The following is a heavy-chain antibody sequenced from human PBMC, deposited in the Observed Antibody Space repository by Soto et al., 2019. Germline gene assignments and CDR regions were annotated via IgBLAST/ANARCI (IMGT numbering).Heavy chain of an antibody. CDR3: ARDQYSGYDESSWFDP. J-gene: IGHJ5*02. CDR2: IYYSGST. D-gene: IGHD5-12*01. Sequence: SETLSLTCTVSGGSISSYYWSWIRQPPGKGLEWIGYIYYSGSTNYNPSLKSRVTISVDTSKNQFSLKLSSVTAADTAVYYCARDQYSGYDESSWFDPWGQGTLVTVSS. CDR1: GGSISSYY. V-gene: IGHV4-59*01.